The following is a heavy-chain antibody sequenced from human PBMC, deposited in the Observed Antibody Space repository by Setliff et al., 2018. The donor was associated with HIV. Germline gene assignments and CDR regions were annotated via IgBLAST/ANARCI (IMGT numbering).Heavy chain of an antibody. CDR2: IHTTGST. D-gene: IGHD3-16*01. CDR1: GGPISRYY. CDR3: AKRTFGSGRLDP. J-gene: IGHJ5*02. V-gene: IGHV4-4*09. Sequence: SETLSLTCTVSGGPISRYYWSWIRQPPGKGLEWIAQIHTTGSTNYNPSLKSRVTISMDTSKNQFSLNLNSVTATDTAVYYCAKRTFGSGRLDPWGQGTLVTVSS.